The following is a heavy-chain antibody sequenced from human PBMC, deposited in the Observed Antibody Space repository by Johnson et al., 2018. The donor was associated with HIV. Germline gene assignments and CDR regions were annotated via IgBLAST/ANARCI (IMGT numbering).Heavy chain of an antibody. D-gene: IGHD3-22*01. CDR2: ISWNSGSI. V-gene: IGHV3-9*01. Sequence: VQLVESGGGLVQPGRSLRLSCAASGFTFDDYAMHWVRQAPGKGLEWVSGISWNSGSIGYADSVKGRFTISRDNAKNSLYLQMNSLRAEDTAVYYCARGDHYDSSGFYFGAAFDSWGQGTMVTVSS. CDR1: GFTFDDYA. J-gene: IGHJ3*02. CDR3: ARGDHYDSSGFYFGAAFDS.